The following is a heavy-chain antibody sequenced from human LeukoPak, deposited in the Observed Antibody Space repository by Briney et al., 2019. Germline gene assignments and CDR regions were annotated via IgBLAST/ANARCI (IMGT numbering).Heavy chain of an antibody. CDR2: IKQDGSEK. V-gene: IGHV3-7*01. D-gene: IGHD3-10*01. Sequence: GGSLRLSCAASGFTFSSYWMSWVRQAPGKGLEWVANIKQDGSEKYYVDSVKGRFTISRDNSKNTLYLQMNSLRAEDTAVYYCAKDRDYYGSGSRPDYWGQGTLVTVSS. CDR1: GFTFSSYW. CDR3: AKDRDYYGSGSRPDY. J-gene: IGHJ4*02.